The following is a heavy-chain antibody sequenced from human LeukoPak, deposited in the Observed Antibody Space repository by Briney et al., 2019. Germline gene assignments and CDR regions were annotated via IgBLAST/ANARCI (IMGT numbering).Heavy chain of an antibody. D-gene: IGHD3-16*01. Sequence: GETLSLSCAVSGFTFSSTWLSWVRQAPGKGLEWVGNIQHDGSEGYPVDSVKGRFTTFRHNTSNSLFLHMNSPRVEDTDVSYCASVSYAWFDPWGQGTLVTVSS. CDR2: IQHDGSEG. CDR1: GFTFSSTW. J-gene: IGHJ5*02. CDR3: ASVSYAWFDP. V-gene: IGHV3-7*01.